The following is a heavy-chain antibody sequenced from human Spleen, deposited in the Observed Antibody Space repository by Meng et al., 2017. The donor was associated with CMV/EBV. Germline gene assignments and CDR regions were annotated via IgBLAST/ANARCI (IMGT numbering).Heavy chain of an antibody. CDR1: GGSVNSGSYY. CDR3: ARASFSGSYLGVFDI. D-gene: IGHD1-26*01. V-gene: IGHV4-61*01. CDR2: IYYSGST. J-gene: IGHJ3*02. Sequence: SETLSLTCTVSGGSVNSGSYYWSWIRQPPGKGLEWIGYIYYSGSTNYNPSLKSRLTISVDTSKNQFSLKLSSVTAADTAVYYCARASFSGSYLGVFDIWGQGTMVTVSS.